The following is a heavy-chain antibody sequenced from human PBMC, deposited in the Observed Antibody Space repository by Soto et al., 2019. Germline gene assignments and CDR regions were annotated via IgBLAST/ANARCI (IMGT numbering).Heavy chain of an antibody. CDR3: ARGWVDRQQLAPLRLDYYYYGMDV. Sequence: QVQLQESGPGLVKPSGTLSLTCAVSGGSISSSNWWSWVRQPPGKGLEWIGEIYHSGSTNYNPSLKSRVTISVDKSKNQFSLKLSSVTAADTAVYYCARGWVDRQQLAPLRLDYYYYGMDVWGQGTTVTVSS. D-gene: IGHD6-13*01. CDR1: GGSISSSNW. V-gene: IGHV4-4*02. J-gene: IGHJ6*02. CDR2: IYHSGST.